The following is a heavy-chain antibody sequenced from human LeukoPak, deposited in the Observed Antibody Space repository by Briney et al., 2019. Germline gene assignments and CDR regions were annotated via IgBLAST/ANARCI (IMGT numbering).Heavy chain of an antibody. V-gene: IGHV4-61*01. D-gene: IGHD6-19*01. CDR1: VGSVSSGSYY. Sequence: SETLSLTCTVSVGSVSSGSYYWSWIRPAPGRGLEWIGYIYYSGSTNYNPSLKSRVTISVDTSKNQFSLKLSSVTAADTAVYYCARDLGSGWSDYWGQGTLVTVSS. CDR2: IYYSGST. CDR3: ARDLGSGWSDY. J-gene: IGHJ4*02.